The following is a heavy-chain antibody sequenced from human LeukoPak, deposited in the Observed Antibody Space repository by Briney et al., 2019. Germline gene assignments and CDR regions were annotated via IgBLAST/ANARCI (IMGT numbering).Heavy chain of an antibody. CDR1: GGSFSGYY. J-gene: IGHJ4*02. Sequence: SETLSLTCAVYGGSFSGYYWSWIRQPPGKGLEWIGEINHSGSTNCNPSLKSRVTISVDTSKNQFSLKLSSVTAADTAVYYCARELGSAPYYFDYWGQGTLVTVSS. CDR3: ARELGSAPYYFDY. CDR2: INHSGST. D-gene: IGHD1-26*01. V-gene: IGHV4-34*01.